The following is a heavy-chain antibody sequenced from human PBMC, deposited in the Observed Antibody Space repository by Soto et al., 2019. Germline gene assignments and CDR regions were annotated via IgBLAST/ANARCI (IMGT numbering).Heavy chain of an antibody. CDR2: TYYSGST. V-gene: IGHV4-39*01. Sequence: SETLSLTCTVSGGSISSSSYYWDWIRQPPGKGLEWIGSTYYSGSTYYNPSLKSRVTISVDTAKNQFSLKLSSVTAADTAVYYCARHQGLVGLYDAFDIWGQGTMVT. J-gene: IGHJ3*02. CDR3: ARHQGLVGLYDAFDI. CDR1: GGSISSSSYY. D-gene: IGHD2-15*01.